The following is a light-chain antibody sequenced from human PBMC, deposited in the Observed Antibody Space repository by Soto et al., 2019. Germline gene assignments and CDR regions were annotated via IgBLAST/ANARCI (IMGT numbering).Light chain of an antibody. J-gene: IGKJ4*01. CDR2: AAS. Sequence: DIQMTQSPSSLSASVGDRVTITCRASQSNSSDLNWYQQKPGKAPKLLIYAASSLQSGVPSRFSGSGSGTEFRRHSSRLQPEDYATYYWQLSYSPPPTVRGGTKVEIK. V-gene: IGKV1-39*01. CDR3: QLSYSPPPT. CDR1: QSNSSD.